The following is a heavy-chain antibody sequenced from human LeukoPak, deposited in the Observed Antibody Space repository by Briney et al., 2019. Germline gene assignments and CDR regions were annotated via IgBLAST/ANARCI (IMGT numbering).Heavy chain of an antibody. Sequence: PGGSLRLSCAASGFTFSTYGMHWVRQAPGKGLDWVTFIWYDGSNKYYADSVKGRFTVSRDNSKSTLYLQMNSLKTEDTAVYYCTRDLKGLGIRPGGYFDYWGQGTLVTVSS. V-gene: IGHV3-33*01. J-gene: IGHJ4*02. D-gene: IGHD4-23*01. CDR3: TRDLKGLGIRPGGYFDY. CDR1: GFTFSTYG. CDR2: IWYDGSNK.